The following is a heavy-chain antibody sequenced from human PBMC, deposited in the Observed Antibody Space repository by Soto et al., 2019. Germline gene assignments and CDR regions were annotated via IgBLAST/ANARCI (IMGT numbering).Heavy chain of an antibody. J-gene: IGHJ4*02. CDR3: ARDKKCGGDCYVFDY. CDR1: GGSINSYY. V-gene: IGHV4-4*07. D-gene: IGHD2-21*02. Sequence: PSETLSLTCTVSGGSINSYYWSWIRQPAGKGPEWIGRIYSKGSTKYDPSLESRVTMSVDTSKNQFSLKLNSVTAADTAVYCCARDKKCGGDCYVFDYWGQGTLVTVSS. CDR2: IYSKGST.